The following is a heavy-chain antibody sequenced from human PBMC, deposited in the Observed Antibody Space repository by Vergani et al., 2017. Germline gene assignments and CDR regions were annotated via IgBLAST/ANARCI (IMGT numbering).Heavy chain of an antibody. CDR1: GFSFGDYA. CDR3: AKDPQQLYLTGFDY. Sequence: EVQLVESGGGLVPPGRSLRLSCAASGFSFGDYAMNWVRQAPGKGLEWVSVISGTGDSTFYADSVQGRFTISRDNSKNMVYLQLNSLRAEDTATYYCAKDPQQLYLTGFDYLGQGTLVTVSS. J-gene: IGHJ4*02. V-gene: IGHV3-23*04. D-gene: IGHD2-8*01. CDR2: ISGTGDST.